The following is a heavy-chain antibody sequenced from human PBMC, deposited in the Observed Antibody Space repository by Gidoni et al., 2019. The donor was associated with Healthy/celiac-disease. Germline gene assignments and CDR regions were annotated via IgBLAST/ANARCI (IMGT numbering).Heavy chain of an antibody. D-gene: IGHD3-3*01. CDR2: IRSSSSYR. CDR1: GFTFSSYS. CDR3: ARDQARDYDFWSGYKAVYYYYMDV. V-gene: IGHV3-21*01. Sequence: EVQLVESGGGLVKPGGSLRLSCAASGFTFSSYSMNWVRQAQGKGLEWVSSIRSSSSYRSYAESVKGRFTISRDNAKNSLYLQMNSLRAEDTAVYYCARDQARDYDFWSGYKAVYYYYMDVWGKGTTVTVSS. J-gene: IGHJ6*03.